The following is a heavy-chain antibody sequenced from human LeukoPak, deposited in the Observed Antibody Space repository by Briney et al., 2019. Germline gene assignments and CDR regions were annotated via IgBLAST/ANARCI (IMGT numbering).Heavy chain of an antibody. CDR1: GDSLSSNSAA. Sequence: SQTLSLTCAISGDSLSSNSAAWHWLRQSPSRGVEWLGRTYYRSKWYNDYAVSVKSRITTNPDTSKNQFSLQLNSVTPEDTAVYYCARDRLAYGMDVWGQGTTVTVSS. V-gene: IGHV6-1*01. D-gene: IGHD6-19*01. CDR2: TYYRSKWYN. J-gene: IGHJ6*02. CDR3: ARDRLAYGMDV.